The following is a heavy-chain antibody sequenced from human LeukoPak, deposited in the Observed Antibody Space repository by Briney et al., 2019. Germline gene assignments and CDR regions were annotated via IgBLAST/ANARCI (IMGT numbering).Heavy chain of an antibody. CDR2: ISNSGSII. J-gene: IGHJ6*02. CDR1: GFTFSDYY. V-gene: IGHV3-11*01. CDR3: ARAPYYDFWSGFYGMDV. Sequence: GGSLRLSCAASGFTFSDYYMSWIRQAPGRGLEWVSYISNSGSIIYYADSVKGRFTISRDNAKNSLYLQMNSLRAEDTAVYYCARAPYYDFWSGFYGMDVWGQGTTVTVSS. D-gene: IGHD3-3*01.